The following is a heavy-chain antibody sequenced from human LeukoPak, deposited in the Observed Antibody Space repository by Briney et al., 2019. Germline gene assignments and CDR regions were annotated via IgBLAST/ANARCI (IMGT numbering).Heavy chain of an antibody. J-gene: IGHJ6*02. CDR3: ARDPAVAAFYYYGMDV. CDR1: GGTFSSYA. CDR2: IIPIFGTA. D-gene: IGHD2-15*01. Sequence: SVKVSCKASGGTFSSYAISWVRQAPGQGLEWMGGIIPIFGTANYAQKFQGRVTITADESTSTAYMELRSLRSDDTAVYYCARDPAVAAFYYYGMDVWGQGTTVTVSS. V-gene: IGHV1-69*13.